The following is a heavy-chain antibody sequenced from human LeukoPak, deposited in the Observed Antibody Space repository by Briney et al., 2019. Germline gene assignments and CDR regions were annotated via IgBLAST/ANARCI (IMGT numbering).Heavy chain of an antibody. CDR1: GFTFSSNP. CDR2: IRSKAYGGTT. D-gene: IGHD3-10*01. V-gene: IGHV3-71*01. Sequence: PGGSLRLSCAASGFTFSSNPMSWVRQAPGKGLEWVGFIRSKAYGGTTEYAASVKGRFTISRDNAKDSLYLQMNSLRAEDTAVYYCARDGITMVRGVSYMDVWGKGTTVTISS. CDR3: ARDGITMVRGVSYMDV. J-gene: IGHJ6*03.